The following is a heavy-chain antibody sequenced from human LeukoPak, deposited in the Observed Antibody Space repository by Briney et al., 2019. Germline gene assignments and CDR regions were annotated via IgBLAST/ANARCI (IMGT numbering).Heavy chain of an antibody. D-gene: IGHD3-10*01. J-gene: IGHJ6*03. V-gene: IGHV1-2*02. CDR3: ARNPYQNVWFGENYYMDV. CDR1: GYTFIGYY. CDR2: INPDSGGT. Sequence: GASVKVSCKASGYTFIGYYMHWVRQAPGQGLEWMGWINPDSGGTNYAQKFQGRVTMTRDTSISTAYMELSRLRSDDTAVYYCARNPYQNVWFGENYYMDVWGKGTTVTISS.